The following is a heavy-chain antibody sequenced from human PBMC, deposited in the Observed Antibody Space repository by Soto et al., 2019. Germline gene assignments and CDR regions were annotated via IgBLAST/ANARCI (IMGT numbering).Heavy chain of an antibody. D-gene: IGHD4-17*01. CDR1: GGSFSTYG. CDR2: FIPVFTTA. V-gene: IGHV1-69*01. CDR3: ARDGVDVSRTTVRHGALDI. Sequence: QVQLVQSGAEVKKPGSSVKVSCKASGGSFSTYGISWVRQAPGQGLEWMGGFIPVFTTAKYAQKFQGRVSITADEPRDTAYMELSSLRSEDTAVYFCARDGVDVSRTTVRHGALDIWGQGTVVTVSS. J-gene: IGHJ3*02.